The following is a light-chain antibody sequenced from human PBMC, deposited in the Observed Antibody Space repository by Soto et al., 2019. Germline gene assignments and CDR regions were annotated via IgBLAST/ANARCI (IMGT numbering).Light chain of an antibody. CDR3: QQRSSWPLT. CDR1: QSVSSS. V-gene: IGKV3-11*01. Sequence: EIVLTQSPATLSLSPGETATLSCRASQSVSSSLAWYQQKPGQTPRLLIYDASNRATGIPARFSGSGSGTDSTLTVSSLAPEDSAFYYCQQRSSWPLTFGGGTKVEIK. J-gene: IGKJ4*01. CDR2: DAS.